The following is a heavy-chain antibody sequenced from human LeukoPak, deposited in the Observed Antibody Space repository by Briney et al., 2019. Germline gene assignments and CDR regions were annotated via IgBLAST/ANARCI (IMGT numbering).Heavy chain of an antibody. V-gene: IGHV5-51*01. CDR3: ARLSDFNFDY. Sequence: GESLKISCKGSGYSFTGYWIGWVRQMPGKGLECMGIIYPADSDTTYSPSFQGQVTISADKSISTTYLQWSSLKASDTAMYYCARLSDFNFDYWGQGTLLTVSS. CDR2: IYPADSDT. J-gene: IGHJ4*02. D-gene: IGHD2-21*02. CDR1: GYSFTGYW.